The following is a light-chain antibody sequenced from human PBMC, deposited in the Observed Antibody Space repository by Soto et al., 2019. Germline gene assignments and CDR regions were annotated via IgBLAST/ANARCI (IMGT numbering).Light chain of an antibody. CDR2: DVS. Sequence: QSVLTQPASVSGSPGQSITISCTGTSSDVGGYNYVSWYQQHPGKAPKLMIYDVSNRPSGVSNRFSGSKSGNTASLTISGLQAEDDGDYYGSSYTSSSTYVFGTGTKLTVL. V-gene: IGLV2-14*01. CDR1: SSDVGGYNY. CDR3: SSYTSSSTYV. J-gene: IGLJ1*01.